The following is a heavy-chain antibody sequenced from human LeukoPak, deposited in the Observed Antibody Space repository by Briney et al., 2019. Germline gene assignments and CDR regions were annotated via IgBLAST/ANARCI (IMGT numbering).Heavy chain of an antibody. D-gene: IGHD4-17*01. CDR3: ARDLVTVTKGFDI. CDR1: GDSFSSHY. CDR2: ISHIGRT. J-gene: IGHJ3*02. Sequence: SETLSLTCAVSGDSFSSHYWTWIRQSPGTGLEWIGYISHIGRTNYNPSLKSRVTISIDTSKNQFALKLRSVTAADTAVYYCARDLVTVTKGFDIWGQGTMVSVSS. V-gene: IGHV4-59*11.